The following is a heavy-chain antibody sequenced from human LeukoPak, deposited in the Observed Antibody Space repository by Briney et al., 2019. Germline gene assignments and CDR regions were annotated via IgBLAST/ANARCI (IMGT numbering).Heavy chain of an antibody. CDR1: GFTFSSYA. CDR2: ISGSGGST. V-gene: IGHV3-23*01. D-gene: IGHD1-26*01. J-gene: IGHJ6*02. CDR3: AKDRLIVGATVVLYGMDV. Sequence: PGGSLRLSCAASGFTFSSYAMSWVRQAPGKGLEWVSAISGSGGSTYYADSVKGRFTISRDNSKNTLYLQMNSLRAEDTAVYYYAKDRLIVGATVVLYGMDVWGQGTTVTVSS.